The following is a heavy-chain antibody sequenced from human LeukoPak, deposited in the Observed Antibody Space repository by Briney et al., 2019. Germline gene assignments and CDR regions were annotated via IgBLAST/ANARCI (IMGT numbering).Heavy chain of an antibody. CDR3: ARVFWETVNTGYYSDF. D-gene: IGHD3-22*01. CDR1: GFTFSSYW. J-gene: IGHJ4*02. CDR2: IKQDGSEK. V-gene: IGHV3-7*01. Sequence: GGSLRLSCAASGFTFSSYWMSWVRQAPGKGLEWVANIKQDGSEKYYVDSVKGRFTISRDNANNALHLQMNSLRAEDTAVYYCARVFWETVNTGYYSDFWGPGTLVTVSS.